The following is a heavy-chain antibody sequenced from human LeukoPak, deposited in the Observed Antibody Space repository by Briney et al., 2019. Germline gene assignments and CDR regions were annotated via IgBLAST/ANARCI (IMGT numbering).Heavy chain of an antibody. Sequence: KPSETLYLTCTVSGGSISSYYWSWIRQPPGKGLEWIGYIYYSGSTNYNPSLKSRVTISVDTSKNQFSLKLSSVTAADTAVYYCARSTRQWLGPYNWFDPWGQGTLVTVSS. D-gene: IGHD6-19*01. V-gene: IGHV4-59*01. CDR1: GGSISSYY. CDR3: ARSTRQWLGPYNWFDP. CDR2: IYYSGST. J-gene: IGHJ5*02.